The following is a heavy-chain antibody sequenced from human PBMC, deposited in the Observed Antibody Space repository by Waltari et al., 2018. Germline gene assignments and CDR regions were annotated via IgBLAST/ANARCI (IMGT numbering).Heavy chain of an antibody. D-gene: IGHD2-15*01. CDR2: IYYSGST. CDR3: AREGMQGYCSGGSCPLHYMD. Sequence: QVQLQESGPGLVKPSETLSLTCTVSGGSISSYYWSWIRQPPGKGLEWIGYIYYSGSTNYNPSLKSRVTISVDTSKNQFSLKLSSVTAADTAVYYCAREGMQGYCSGGSCPLHYMD. J-gene: IGHJ6*03. V-gene: IGHV4-59*01. CDR1: GGSISSYY.